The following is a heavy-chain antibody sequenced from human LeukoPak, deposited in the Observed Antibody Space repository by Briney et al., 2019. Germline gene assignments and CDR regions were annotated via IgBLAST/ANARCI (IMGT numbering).Heavy chain of an antibody. D-gene: IGHD1-26*01. V-gene: IGHV3-30-3*01. CDR1: GFTFSSYA. CDR2: ISYDGSNK. CDR3: ARDKNQWEYDY. Sequence: GRSLRLSCAASGFTFSSYAMHWVRQAPGKGLEWVAVISYDGSNKYYADSVKGRFTISRDNSKNTLYLQMNSLRAEDTAVYYCARDKNQWEYDYWGQGTLVTVSS. J-gene: IGHJ4*02.